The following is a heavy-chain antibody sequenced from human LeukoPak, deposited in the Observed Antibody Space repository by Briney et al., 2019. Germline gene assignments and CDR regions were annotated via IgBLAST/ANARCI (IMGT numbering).Heavy chain of an antibody. CDR2: IIPILGIA. CDR1: GGTFSSYA. V-gene: IGHV1-69*04. J-gene: IGHJ6*03. Sequence: SVKVSCKASGGTFSSYAISWVRQAPGQGLEWMGRIIPILGIANYAQKFQGRVTITADKSTSTAHMELSSLRSVDTAVYYRARGLGHYYYYYMDVWGKGTTVTVSS. D-gene: IGHD7-27*01. CDR3: ARGLGHYYYYYMDV.